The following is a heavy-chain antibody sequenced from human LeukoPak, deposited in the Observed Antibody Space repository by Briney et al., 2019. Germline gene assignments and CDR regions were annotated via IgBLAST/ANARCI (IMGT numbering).Heavy chain of an antibody. CDR2: ISNSGRTI. CDR3: ARVRRYGSSWYDSSWFDP. Sequence: GGSLRLSCAASGFTFSSYEMNWVRQAPGKGLEWVSYISNSGRTIYYADPVKGRFTISRDNAKNSLYLQMNSLRAEDTAVYYCARVRRYGSSWYDSSWFDPWGQGTLVTVSS. V-gene: IGHV3-48*03. J-gene: IGHJ5*02. CDR1: GFTFSSYE. D-gene: IGHD6-13*01.